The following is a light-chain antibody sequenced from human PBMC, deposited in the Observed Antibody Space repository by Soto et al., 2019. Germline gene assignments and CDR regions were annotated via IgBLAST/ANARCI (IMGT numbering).Light chain of an antibody. V-gene: IGLV2-14*01. J-gene: IGLJ2*01. Sequence: LTQPASVSGSPGQSITISCTGTSSDVGGYNYVSWYQQHPGKAPKLMIYDVSNRPSGVSNRFSGSKSGNTASLTISGLQAEDEADYYCSSYTSSSTRVFGGGTKVTVL. CDR2: DVS. CDR3: SSYTSSSTRV. CDR1: SSDVGGYNY.